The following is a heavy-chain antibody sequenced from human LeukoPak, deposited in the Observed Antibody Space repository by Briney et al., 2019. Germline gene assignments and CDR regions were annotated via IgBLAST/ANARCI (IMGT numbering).Heavy chain of an antibody. CDR3: AREVRYYGSGTEGDY. D-gene: IGHD3-10*01. V-gene: IGHV3-7*01. J-gene: IGHJ4*02. CDR2: IKQDGSEK. Sequence: GGSLRLSCAASGFTFSSYWMSWVRQAPGKGLEWVANIKQDGSEKYYVDSVKGRFTISRDNAKNSLYLQMNSLRAEDTAVYYCAREVRYYGSGTEGDYWGQGTLVTVSS. CDR1: GFTFSSYW.